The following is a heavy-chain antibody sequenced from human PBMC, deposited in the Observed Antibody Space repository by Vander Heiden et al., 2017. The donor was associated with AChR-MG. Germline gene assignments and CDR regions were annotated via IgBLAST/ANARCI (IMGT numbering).Heavy chain of an antibody. CDR3: ARGPTVGPDPSPSQED. CDR2: IIPIFGTA. Sequence: QVQLVQSGAEVKKPGSSVKVSCKATGGTCSSYAISWVRQAPGQGLEWMGGIIPIFGTANYAQKFQGRVTITADESTSTAYMELSSLRSEDTAVYYCARGPTVGPDPSPSQEDWGQGTLVTVS. J-gene: IGHJ4*02. V-gene: IGHV1-69*01. D-gene: IGHD1-26*01. CDR1: GGTCSSYA.